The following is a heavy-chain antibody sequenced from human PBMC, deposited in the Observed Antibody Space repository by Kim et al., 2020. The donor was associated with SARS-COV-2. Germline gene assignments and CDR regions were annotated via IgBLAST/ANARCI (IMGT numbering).Heavy chain of an antibody. J-gene: IGHJ4*02. V-gene: IGHV5-51*01. D-gene: IGHD3-16*01. Sequence: YSPSFQGQVTISADKSISTAYLQWSSLKASDTAMYYCARFTKGDQYYFDYWGQGTLVTVSS. CDR3: ARFTKGDQYYFDY.